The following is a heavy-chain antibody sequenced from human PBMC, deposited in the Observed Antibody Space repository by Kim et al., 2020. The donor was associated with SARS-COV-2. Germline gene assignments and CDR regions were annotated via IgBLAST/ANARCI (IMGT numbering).Heavy chain of an antibody. V-gene: IGHV3-66*01. CDR3: ARDLTTSSAWSRHHY. Sequence: GGSLRLSCAASGFTVSSNYMSWVRQAPGKGLEWVSVIYSAGRAYYTDSVKGRFTISRDNSKNTLYLQMNSLRAEDTAVYYCARDLTTSSAWSRHHYWGQGTLVTVSS. J-gene: IGHJ4*02. CDR2: IYSAGRA. CDR1: GFTVSSNY. D-gene: IGHD6-19*01.